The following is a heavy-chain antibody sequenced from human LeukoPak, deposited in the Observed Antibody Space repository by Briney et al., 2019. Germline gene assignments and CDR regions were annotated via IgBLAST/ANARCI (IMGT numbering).Heavy chain of an antibody. CDR1: GGSISSSGYF. V-gene: IGHV4-39*01. J-gene: IGHJ4*02. D-gene: IGHD3-22*01. CDR2: IYYTGTT. Sequence: PSETLSLTCTVSGGSISSSGYFWGWIRQPPGKGLEWIGSIYYTGTTYYNPSLKSRVIMSVDTSKNQFSLKLSSVTAADTAFYYCARGRLLLRTFDYWGQGTLVTVSS. CDR3: ARGRLLLRTFDY.